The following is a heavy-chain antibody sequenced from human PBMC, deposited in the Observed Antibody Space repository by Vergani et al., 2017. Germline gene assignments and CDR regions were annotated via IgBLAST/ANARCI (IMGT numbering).Heavy chain of an antibody. D-gene: IGHD2-21*01. J-gene: IGHJ4*02. CDR3: AKGIPDY. CDR1: GFTLSSYG. Sequence: QVQLVESGGGVVQPGRSLRLSCAAPGFTLSSYGMHWVRPAPGKGLEWVAVISYDGSNKYYADSVKGRFTISRDNSKNTLYLQMNSRRAEDTAVYYCAKGIPDYWGQGTLVTVSS. V-gene: IGHV3-30*18. CDR2: ISYDGSNK.